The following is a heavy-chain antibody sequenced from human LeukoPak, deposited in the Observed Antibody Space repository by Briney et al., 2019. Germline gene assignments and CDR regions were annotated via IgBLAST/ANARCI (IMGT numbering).Heavy chain of an antibody. Sequence: SETLSLTCTVSGGSISSSSYYWGWIRQPPGKGLEWIGSIYYSGSTYYNPSLRSRVAISVDTSKNQFSLKLSSVTAADTAVYYCARQKIGDYLDWGQGTLVTVSS. CDR2: IYYSGST. CDR3: ARQKIGDYLD. CDR1: GGSISSSSYY. D-gene: IGHD4-17*01. J-gene: IGHJ4*02. V-gene: IGHV4-39*01.